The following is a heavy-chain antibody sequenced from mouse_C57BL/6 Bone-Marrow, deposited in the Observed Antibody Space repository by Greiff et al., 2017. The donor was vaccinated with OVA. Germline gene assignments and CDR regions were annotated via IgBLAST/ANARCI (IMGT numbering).Heavy chain of an antibody. CDR1: GFTFSDYY. D-gene: IGHD1-1*01. CDR3: AREAGSSYGYFDV. J-gene: IGHJ1*03. CDR2: ISNGGGST. Sequence: EVHLVESGGGLVQPGGSLKLSCAASGFTFSDYYMYWVRQTPEKRLEWVAYISNGGGSTYYPDTVKGRFTISRDNAKNTLYLQMSRLKSEDTAMYYCAREAGSSYGYFDVWGTGTTVTVSS. V-gene: IGHV5-12*01.